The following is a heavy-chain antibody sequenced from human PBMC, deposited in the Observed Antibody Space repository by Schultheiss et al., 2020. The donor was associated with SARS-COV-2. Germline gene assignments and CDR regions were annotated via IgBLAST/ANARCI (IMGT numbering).Heavy chain of an antibody. CDR3: ASCGASCHYYGMDV. Sequence: GGSLRLSCAASGFTFSTYTMHWVRQAPGKGLEWVAVISYDGSNKYYGDSVKGRFTISRENAKNSLYLQMNSLRAEDTAVYYCASCGASCHYYGMDVWGQGTTVTVSS. J-gene: IGHJ6*02. D-gene: IGHD2-2*01. V-gene: IGHV3-30*07. CDR1: GFTFSTYT. CDR2: ISYDGSNK.